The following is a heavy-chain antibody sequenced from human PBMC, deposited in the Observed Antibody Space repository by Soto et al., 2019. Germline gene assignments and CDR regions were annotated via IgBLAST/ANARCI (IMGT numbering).Heavy chain of an antibody. J-gene: IGHJ4*02. CDR1: EFTFSSYS. CDR2: ISTGSSYI. Sequence: EVQLVESGGGLVKPGGSLRLSCAASEFTFSSYSMSWVRQAPGKGLEWVSSISTGSSYIYYADSMKGRFTISRDNAKNSLYMQMKSLRVEHKAVYYCARDGIVGASLDHWGQVILVTVSS. D-gene: IGHD1-26*01. CDR3: ARDGIVGASLDH. V-gene: IGHV3-21*01.